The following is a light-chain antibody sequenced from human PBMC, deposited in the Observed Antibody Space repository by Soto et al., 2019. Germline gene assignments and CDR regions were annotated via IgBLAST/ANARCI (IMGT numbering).Light chain of an antibody. CDR1: QSVSSY. Sequence: EIVLTQSPATLSLSPGERATLSCRASQSVSSYLAWYQQKPGQAPRLLIYDASNRTTGIPARFSGSGSGTDFTLTISRVEPDDVAVYYCQHRSNWPLTFGGGTKVEIK. CDR2: DAS. CDR3: QHRSNWPLT. V-gene: IGKV3-11*01. J-gene: IGKJ4*01.